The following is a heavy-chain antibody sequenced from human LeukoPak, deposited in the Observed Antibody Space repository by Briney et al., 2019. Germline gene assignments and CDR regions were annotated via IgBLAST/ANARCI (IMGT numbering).Heavy chain of an antibody. Sequence: SETLSLTCTVSGGSLSSGSFYCSWIRQPAGKGLEWIGRIHTSGSTNYNPSLKSRVTISVDTSKNQIFLKLSSVTAADTAVYYCAGYCTNGVCSDYWGQGTLVTVSS. CDR3: AGYCTNGVCSDY. J-gene: IGHJ4*02. CDR2: IHTSGST. D-gene: IGHD2-8*01. CDR1: GGSLSSGSFY. V-gene: IGHV4-61*02.